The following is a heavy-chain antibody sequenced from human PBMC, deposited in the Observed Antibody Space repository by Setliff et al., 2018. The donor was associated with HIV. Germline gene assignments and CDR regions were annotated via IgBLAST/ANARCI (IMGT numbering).Heavy chain of an antibody. J-gene: IGHJ3*01. Sequence: LSLTCAVYGVSFSGYYWSWIRQPPGKGLEWIGEINHRGTANYNPSLQSRVTISLDMSRNQVSLRLSSVTAADTAIYYCARLVVTARGIRDAFDVWGQGAMVTVSS. CDR2: INHRGTA. CDR1: GVSFSGYY. CDR3: ARLVVTARGIRDAFDV. V-gene: IGHV4-34*01. D-gene: IGHD3-10*01.